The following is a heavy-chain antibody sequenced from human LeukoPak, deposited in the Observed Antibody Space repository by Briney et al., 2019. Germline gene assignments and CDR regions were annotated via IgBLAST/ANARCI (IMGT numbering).Heavy chain of an antibody. CDR3: AKAQYPNYYGSGSYYAIPFDY. CDR2: ISCSGGST. V-gene: IGHV3-23*01. D-gene: IGHD3-10*01. Sequence: GGSLRLSCPASGFTFSRYAMNGVRQAPGKGLEWVSVISCSGGSTYYADSVKGRFTISRDNSKNTLYLQMNSLRAEDTAVYYCAKAQYPNYYGSGSYYAIPFDYWGQGTLVTVSS. J-gene: IGHJ4*02. CDR1: GFTFSRYA.